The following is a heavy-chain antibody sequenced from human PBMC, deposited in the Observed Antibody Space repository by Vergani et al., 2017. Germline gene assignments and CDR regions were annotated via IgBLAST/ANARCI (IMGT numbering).Heavy chain of an antibody. Sequence: QVQLQESGPGLVKPSETLSLTCTVSGGSISSYYWSWIRPPPGKGLEWIGYIYYSGSTNYNPSLKSRVTISVDTSKNQFSLKLSSVTAADTAVYYCARSKQQQVGGMDVWGQGTTVTVSS. CDR3: ARSKQQQVGGMDV. CDR1: GGSISSYY. J-gene: IGHJ6*02. V-gene: IGHV4-59*01. D-gene: IGHD6-13*01. CDR2: IYYSGST.